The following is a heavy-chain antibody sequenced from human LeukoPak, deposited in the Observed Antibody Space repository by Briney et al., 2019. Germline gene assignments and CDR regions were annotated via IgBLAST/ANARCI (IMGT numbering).Heavy chain of an antibody. Sequence: PGGSLRLSCAASGFTLSSYAMHWVRQAPGKGLEWVAVISYDGSNKYYADSVKGRFTISRDNSKNTLYLQMNSLRAEDTAVYYCARPHYYDSSGYFHWGQGTLVTVSS. V-gene: IGHV3-30-3*01. D-gene: IGHD3-22*01. CDR3: ARPHYYDSSGYFH. J-gene: IGHJ4*02. CDR2: ISYDGSNK. CDR1: GFTLSSYA.